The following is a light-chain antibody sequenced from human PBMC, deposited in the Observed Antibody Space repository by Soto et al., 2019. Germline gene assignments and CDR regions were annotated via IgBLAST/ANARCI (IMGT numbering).Light chain of an antibody. V-gene: IGKV1-5*01. CDR1: QSISPW. J-gene: IGKJ1*01. CDR3: LQYHTYRT. Sequence: QMTQSPSTLSASVGDRVTITCRASQSISPWLAWYQQKPGKAPKLLIFDASNLESGVPSRFSGSGSGTEFTLTISSLQPDDFATYYCLQYHTYRTFGQGTKVDIK. CDR2: DAS.